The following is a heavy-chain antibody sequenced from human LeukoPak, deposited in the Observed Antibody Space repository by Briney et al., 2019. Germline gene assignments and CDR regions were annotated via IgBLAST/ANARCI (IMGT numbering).Heavy chain of an antibody. CDR3: ARGVRISFSSSWSYWFDP. CDR1: GYTFTSYD. J-gene: IGHJ5*02. D-gene: IGHD6-13*01. Sequence: GASVKVSCKASGYTFTSYDINWVRQATGQGLEWMGWMNPNSGNTGYAQKFQGRVTMTRNTSISTAYMELSSLRSEDTAVYYCARGVRISFSSSWSYWFDPWGQGTLVAVSP. V-gene: IGHV1-8*01. CDR2: MNPNSGNT.